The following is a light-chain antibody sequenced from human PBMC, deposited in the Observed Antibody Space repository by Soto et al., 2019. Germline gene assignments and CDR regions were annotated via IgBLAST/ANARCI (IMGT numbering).Light chain of an antibody. CDR1: QSVSSN. V-gene: IGKV3-15*01. J-gene: IGKJ2*01. CDR2: GAS. CDR3: QQCNTCPPYT. Sequence: EIVMTQSPATLSVSPGERATLSCRASQSVSSNLAWYQQKPGQAPRLLIYGASTRATGIPARCSGSGSGTEFTLTISSRQSEDFAVYYCQQCNTCPPYTFGQGTKLEMK.